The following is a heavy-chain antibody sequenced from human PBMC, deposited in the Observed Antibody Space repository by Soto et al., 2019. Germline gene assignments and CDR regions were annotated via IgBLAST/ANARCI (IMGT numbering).Heavy chain of an antibody. Sequence: GGSLRLSCAASGFTFSSYAMSWVRQAPGKGLEWVSAISGSGGSTYYADSVKGRFTISRDNSKNTLYLQMNSLRAADTAVYFCARVRTEYAGLDYWGQGTLVTVS. V-gene: IGHV3-23*01. CDR3: ARVRTEYAGLDY. CDR2: ISGSGGST. CDR1: GFTFSSYA. D-gene: IGHD2-2*01. J-gene: IGHJ4*02.